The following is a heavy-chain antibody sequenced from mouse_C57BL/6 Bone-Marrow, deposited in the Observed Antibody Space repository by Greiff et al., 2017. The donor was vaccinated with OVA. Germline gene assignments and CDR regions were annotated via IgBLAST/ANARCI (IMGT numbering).Heavy chain of an antibody. CDR3: ARKKGDGLYYAMDY. J-gene: IGHJ4*01. CDR2: IWSGGST. D-gene: IGHD2-3*01. Sequence: QVQLKESGPGLVQPSQSLSITCTVSGFSLTSYGVHWVRQSPGKGLEWLGVIWSGGSTDYNAAFISRLSISKDNSKSQVFFKMNSLQADDTAIYYCARKKGDGLYYAMDYWGQGTSVTVSS. V-gene: IGHV2-2*01. CDR1: GFSLTSYG.